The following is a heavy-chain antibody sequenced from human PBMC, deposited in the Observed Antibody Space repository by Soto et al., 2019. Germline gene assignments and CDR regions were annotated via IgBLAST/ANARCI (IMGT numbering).Heavy chain of an antibody. V-gene: IGHV1-3*01. Sequence: QVQLVQSGAEVKKPGASVKVSCKASGYTFTSYAMHWVRQAPGQRLEWMGWINAGNGNTKYSQKFQGRVTITRDTSASTAYMELSSLRSEDTAVYYCARSVGATRPRTLDYRGQGTLVTVSS. CDR2: INAGNGNT. CDR1: GYTFTSYA. J-gene: IGHJ4*02. D-gene: IGHD1-26*01. CDR3: ARSVGATRPRTLDY.